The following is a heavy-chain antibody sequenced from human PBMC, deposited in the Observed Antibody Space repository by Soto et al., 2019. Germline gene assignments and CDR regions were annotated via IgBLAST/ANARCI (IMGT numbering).Heavy chain of an antibody. CDR1: VGSISSGVYS. CDR2: IYDSGST. Sequence: TLCLTWTVSVGSISSGVYSWSWIRQHRGKGLEWIGYIYDSGSTYYNPSLKSRVTIAGDTSKKQFSLKLSSVTAADTAVYYCARETHTAIGYWGQGTLVT. V-gene: IGHV4-31*02. CDR3: ARETHTAIGY. D-gene: IGHD6-25*01. J-gene: IGHJ4*02.